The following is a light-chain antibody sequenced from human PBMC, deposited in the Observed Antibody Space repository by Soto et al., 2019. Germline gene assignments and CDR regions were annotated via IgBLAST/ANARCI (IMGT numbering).Light chain of an antibody. CDR1: QSVSSRY. Sequence: ESVETQCPGTRSVAKEERARRSGKASQSVSSRYLAWYQQTPGQAPRLLIYGAFTRATGIPARFSGSGSGTEFTLTISSLQSEDFAVYFCQQYTDWPPLPSGQGTRLEI. CDR2: GAF. CDR3: QQYTDWPPLP. V-gene: IGKV3-15*01. J-gene: IGKJ5*01.